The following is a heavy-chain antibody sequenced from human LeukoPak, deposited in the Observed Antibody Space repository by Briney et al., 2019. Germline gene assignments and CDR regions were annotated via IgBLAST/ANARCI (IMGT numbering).Heavy chain of an antibody. CDR3: AVDIVVVVAAWDYMDV. CDR2: IKQDGSEK. J-gene: IGHJ6*03. V-gene: IGHV3-7*01. Sequence: GGSLRLSCAASGFTFSSYAMSWVRQAPGKGLEWVANIKQDGSEKYYVDSVKGRFTISRDNAKNSLYLQMNSLRAEDTAVYYCAVDIVVVVAAWDYMDVWGKGTTVTVSS. CDR1: GFTFSSYA. D-gene: IGHD2-15*01.